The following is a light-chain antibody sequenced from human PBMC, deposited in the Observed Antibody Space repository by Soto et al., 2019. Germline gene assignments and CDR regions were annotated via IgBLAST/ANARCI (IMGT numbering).Light chain of an antibody. CDR2: DAS. J-gene: IGKJ5*01. Sequence: EIVLTQSPATLSLSPGERATHSCRASQSVSTYLAWYQQKPGQAPRLLIYDASNRATGIPARFSGSGSGTDFTLTISSLEPEDFAVYYCQQRYNWPPITFGQGTRLEIE. V-gene: IGKV3-11*01. CDR3: QQRYNWPPIT. CDR1: QSVSTY.